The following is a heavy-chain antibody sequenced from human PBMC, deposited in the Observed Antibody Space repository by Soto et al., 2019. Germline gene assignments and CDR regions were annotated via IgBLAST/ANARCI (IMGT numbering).Heavy chain of an antibody. V-gene: IGHV1-24*01. Sequence: ASVKVSCKVSGYTLTELSMHWVRQAPGKGLEWMGGFDPEDGGTIYAQKFQGRVTMTEDTSTDTAYMELSSLRSEDTAVYYCATGEGRKTVSGYYYYGMDVWGQGTTVTVSS. CDR2: FDPEDGGT. D-gene: IGHD1-26*01. J-gene: IGHJ6*02. CDR3: ATGEGRKTVSGYYYYGMDV. CDR1: GYTLTELS.